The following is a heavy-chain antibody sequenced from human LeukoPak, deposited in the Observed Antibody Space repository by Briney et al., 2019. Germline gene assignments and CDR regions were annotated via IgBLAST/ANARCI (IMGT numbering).Heavy chain of an antibody. CDR2: ISSSSSYI. CDR1: GFTFSSYS. Sequence: PGGSLRLSCAASGFTFSSYSMNWVRQAPGKGLEWASSISSSSSYIYYADSVKGRFTISRDNAKNSLYLQMNSLRAEDTAVYYCAREGYYDSSGYYYPFDYWGQGTLVIVSS. CDR3: AREGYYDSSGYYYPFDY. J-gene: IGHJ4*02. D-gene: IGHD3-22*01. V-gene: IGHV3-21*01.